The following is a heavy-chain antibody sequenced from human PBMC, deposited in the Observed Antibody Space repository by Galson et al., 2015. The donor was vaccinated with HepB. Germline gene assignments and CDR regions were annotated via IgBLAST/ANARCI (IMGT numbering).Heavy chain of an antibody. V-gene: IGHV3-21*01. J-gene: IGHJ3*02. CDR1: GFTFSSYS. CDR2: ISSSSSYI. Sequence: SLRLSCAASGFTFSSYSMNWVRQAPGKGLEWVSSISSSSSYIYYADSVKGRFTISRDNAKNSLYLQMNSLRAEDTAVYYCARDKYRVDGAFDIWGQGTMVTVSS. D-gene: IGHD2-2*01. CDR3: ARDKYRVDGAFDI.